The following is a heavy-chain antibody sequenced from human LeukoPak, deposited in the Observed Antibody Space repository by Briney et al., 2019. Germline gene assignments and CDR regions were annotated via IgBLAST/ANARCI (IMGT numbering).Heavy chain of an antibody. J-gene: IGHJ5*02. D-gene: IGHD3-10*01. CDR3: ARDPRFGEFTWFDP. CDR1: GGSISSYY. CDR2: IYTSGST. Sequence: PSETLSLTCTVSGGSISSYYWSWIRQPAGKALEWIGRIYTSGSTNYNPSLKSRVTMSVDTSKNQFSLKLSSVTAADTAVYYCARDPRFGEFTWFDPWGQGTLVTVSS. V-gene: IGHV4-4*07.